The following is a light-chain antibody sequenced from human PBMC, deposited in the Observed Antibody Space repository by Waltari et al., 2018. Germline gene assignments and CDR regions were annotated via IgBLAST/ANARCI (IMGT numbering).Light chain of an antibody. CDR1: SSDVGGYHY. Sequence: QSALTQPASVSGSPGQSITISCTGTSSDVGGYHYVSWYQQHPGKAPKLMIYEVSNRPSGVSKRFSGSKSGNTASLTISGLQAEDEADYYCSSYTSSSTWVFGGGTKLTVL. V-gene: IGLV2-14*01. J-gene: IGLJ3*02. CDR3: SSYTSSSTWV. CDR2: EVS.